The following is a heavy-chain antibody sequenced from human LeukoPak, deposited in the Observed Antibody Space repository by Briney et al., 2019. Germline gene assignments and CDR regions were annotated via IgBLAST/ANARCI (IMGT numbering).Heavy chain of an antibody. J-gene: IGHJ4*02. CDR3: ARVNYDILTGYYHLNYFDY. CDR1: GGSISSYY. V-gene: IGHV4-34*01. CDR2: INHSGST. D-gene: IGHD3-9*01. Sequence: PSETLSLTCTVSGGSISSYYWSWIRQPPGRGLEWIGEINHSGSTNYNPSLKSRVTISVDTSKNQFSLKLSSVTAADTAVYYCARVNYDILTGYYHLNYFDYWGQGTLVTVSS.